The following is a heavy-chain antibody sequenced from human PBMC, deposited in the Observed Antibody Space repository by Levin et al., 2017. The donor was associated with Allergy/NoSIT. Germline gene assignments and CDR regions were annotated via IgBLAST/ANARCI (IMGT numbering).Heavy chain of an antibody. J-gene: IGHJ3*02. Sequence: GGSLRLSCAASGFTFDDYAMHWVRQAPGKGLEWVSGISWNSGSIGYADSVKGRFTISRDNAKNSLYLQMNSLRAEDTALYYCAKEFKVSVAGDAFDIWGQGTMVTVSS. D-gene: IGHD6-19*01. CDR3: AKEFKVSVAGDAFDI. CDR1: GFTFDDYA. V-gene: IGHV3-9*01. CDR2: ISWNSGSI.